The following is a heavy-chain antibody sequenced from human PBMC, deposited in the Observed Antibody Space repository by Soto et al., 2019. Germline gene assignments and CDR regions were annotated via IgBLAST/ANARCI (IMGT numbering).Heavy chain of an antibody. CDR2: INHSGST. CDR3: ARGFLDWVGYYDSSGYYSTYYFDY. Sequence: SETLSLTCAVSGGSFSGYYWSWIRQPPGKGLEWIGEINHSGSTNYNPSVKSRVTISVDTSKNQFSLKLSSVTAADTAVYYCARGFLDWVGYYDSSGYYSTYYFDYWGQGTLVTVSS. CDR1: GGSFSGYY. D-gene: IGHD3-22*01. V-gene: IGHV4-34*01. J-gene: IGHJ4*02.